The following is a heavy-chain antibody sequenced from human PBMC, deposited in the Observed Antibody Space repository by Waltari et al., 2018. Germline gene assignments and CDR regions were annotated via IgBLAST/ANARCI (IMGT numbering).Heavy chain of an antibody. CDR1: GYSFTSYW. CDR2: IYPGDSDT. Sequence: EVQLVQSGAEVKKPGESLKISCKGSGYSFTSYWIGWVRQMPGKGLEWMGIIYPGDSDTRYSPSFQGQVTISADKSISTAYLQWSSLKASDTAMYYCARDLSSSWLTPGSNFDYWGQGTLVTVSS. D-gene: IGHD6-13*01. CDR3: ARDLSSSWLTPGSNFDY. J-gene: IGHJ4*02. V-gene: IGHV5-51*01.